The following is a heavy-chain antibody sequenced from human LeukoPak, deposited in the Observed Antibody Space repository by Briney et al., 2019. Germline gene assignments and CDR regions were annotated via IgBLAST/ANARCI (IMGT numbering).Heavy chain of an antibody. D-gene: IGHD6-19*01. Sequence: SETLSLTCTVSGSSISSGSYYWSWIRQPAGKGLEWIGRIYTSGSTNYNPSLKSRVTISVDTSKNQFSLKLSSVTAADTAVYYCAREGAVAGGNWFDPWGQGTLVTVSS. CDR2: IYTSGST. CDR1: GSSISSGSYY. J-gene: IGHJ5*02. V-gene: IGHV4-61*02. CDR3: AREGAVAGGNWFDP.